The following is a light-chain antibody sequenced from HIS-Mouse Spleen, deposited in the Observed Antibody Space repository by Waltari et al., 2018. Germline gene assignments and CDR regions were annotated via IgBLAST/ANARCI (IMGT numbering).Light chain of an antibody. CDR1: SSDVGGYTY. CDR3: SSYTSSSTEV. Sequence: QSALTQPASVSGSPGQSITISCTGTSSDVGGYTYVSWYQQHPGKAPKLMIYDVSNRPSWVSNRSSGSKSGNTASLTTSGLQAEDEAEYYCSSYTSSSTEVFGGGTKLTVL. J-gene: IGLJ2*01. CDR2: DVS. V-gene: IGLV2-14*03.